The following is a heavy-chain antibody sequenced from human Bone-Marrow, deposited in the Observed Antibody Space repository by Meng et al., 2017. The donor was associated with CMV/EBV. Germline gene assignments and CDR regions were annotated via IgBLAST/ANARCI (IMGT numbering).Heavy chain of an antibody. Sequence: SETLSLTCTVSGGSISSSSYYWGWIRQPPGKGLEWIGSIYYSGSTYYNPSLKSRVTISVDTSKNQFSLKLSSVTAADTAVYYCARHPYYYYGMDVWGQGTTVTGYS. CDR3: ARHPYYYYGMDV. CDR2: IYYSGST. J-gene: IGHJ6*01. CDR1: GGSISSSSYY. V-gene: IGHV4-39*01.